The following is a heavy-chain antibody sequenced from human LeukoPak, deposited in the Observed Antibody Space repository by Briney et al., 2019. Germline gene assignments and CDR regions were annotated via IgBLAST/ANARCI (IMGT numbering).Heavy chain of an antibody. D-gene: IGHD3-10*01. Sequence: ASVKVSCKVSGYTLTELSMHWVRQAPGKGLEWMGGFDPEDGETIYAQKFQGRVTMTEDTSTDTAYMELSSLRSEDTAVYYCARDAHYGSGSSAYYYYGMDVWGQGTTVTVSS. V-gene: IGHV1-24*01. CDR3: ARDAHYGSGSSAYYYYGMDV. J-gene: IGHJ6*02. CDR1: GYTLTELS. CDR2: FDPEDGET.